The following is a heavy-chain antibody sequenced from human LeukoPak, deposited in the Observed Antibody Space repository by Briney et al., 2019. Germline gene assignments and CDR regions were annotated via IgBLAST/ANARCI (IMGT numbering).Heavy chain of an antibody. CDR1: GYSISSGYY. V-gene: IGHV4-38-2*02. D-gene: IGHD3-10*01. J-gene: IGHJ4*02. Sequence: SETLSLTCTVSGYSISSGYYWGWIRQPPGKGLEWIGSIYHSGSTYYNPSLKSRVTISVDTSKNQFSLILSSVTAADTAVYFCARARLSIVRGITNFDYWGQGTVVTVSS. CDR2: IYHSGST. CDR3: ARARLSIVRGITNFDY.